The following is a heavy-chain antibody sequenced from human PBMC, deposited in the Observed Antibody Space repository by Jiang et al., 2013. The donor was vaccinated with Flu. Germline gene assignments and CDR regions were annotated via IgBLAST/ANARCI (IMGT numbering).Heavy chain of an antibody. CDR1: DTALAATG. D-gene: IGHD1-7*01. J-gene: IGHJ6*04. CDR3: ARHRTGTTVGNYYGLDV. CDR2: IDPSDSYT. Sequence: GAEVKKPGESLRISCKGLDTALAATGSAGCADARERPGVDGRIDPSDSYTYYSPSFQGHVTISTDKSSSTAYLQWRSLKASDTAIYYCARHRTGTTVGNYYGLDVWGTGTTVTVFS. V-gene: IGHV5-10-1*01.